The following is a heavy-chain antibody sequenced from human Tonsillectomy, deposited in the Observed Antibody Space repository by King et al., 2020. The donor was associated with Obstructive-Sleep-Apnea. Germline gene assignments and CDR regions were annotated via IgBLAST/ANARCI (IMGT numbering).Heavy chain of an antibody. J-gene: IGHJ3*02. CDR1: GFTFSDYA. CDR3: EKEKWVDSFPGHDAFDM. V-gene: IGHV3-23*04. CDR2: VSRGGDKT. D-gene: IGHD6-19*01. Sequence: VQLVESGEGLVPPGGSLRLSCVTSGFTFSDYAMNWVRQTPGKGLEWVSAVSRGGDKTYYADSVQGRFTISRDNSENTVYLQMTSVRAEDTAVYYCEKEKWVDSFPGHDAFDMWGQGTMVSVSS.